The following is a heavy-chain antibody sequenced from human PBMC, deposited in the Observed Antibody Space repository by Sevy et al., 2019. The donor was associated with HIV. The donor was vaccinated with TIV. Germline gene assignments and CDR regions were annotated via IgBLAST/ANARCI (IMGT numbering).Heavy chain of an antibody. CDR3: AKDSIVLRFLEWLWGAFHI. CDR1: GFTFSSYG. J-gene: IGHJ3*02. V-gene: IGHV3-30*18. CDR2: ISYDGSNK. Sequence: GGSLRLSCAASGFTFSSYGMHWVRQAPGKGLEWVAVISYDGSNKYYADSVKGRFTTSRDNSKNTLYLQMNSLRAEYTAVYYCAKDSIVLRFLEWLWGAFHIWGQGTMVTVSS. D-gene: IGHD3-3*01.